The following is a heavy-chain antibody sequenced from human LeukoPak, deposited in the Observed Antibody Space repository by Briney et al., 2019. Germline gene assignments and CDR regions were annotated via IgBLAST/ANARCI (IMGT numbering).Heavy chain of an antibody. V-gene: IGHV3-64D*06. CDR2: ISSNGGST. J-gene: IGHJ4*02. CDR1: GFTFSSYA. D-gene: IGHD6-13*01. CDR3: VKKRSDSNRRYGAHYFDY. Sequence: GGSLRLSCSASGFTFSSYAMHWVRQAPGKGLEYVSAISSNGGSTYYADSVKGRFTISRDNSKNTLYLQMSSLRAEDTAVYYRVKKRSDSNRRYGAHYFDYWGQGTLVNVSS.